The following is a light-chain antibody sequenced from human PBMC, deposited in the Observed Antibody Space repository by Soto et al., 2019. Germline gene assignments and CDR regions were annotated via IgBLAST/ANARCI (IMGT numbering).Light chain of an antibody. CDR1: QSVSSGY. CDR3: QQYGSSPRT. CDR2: GAS. V-gene: IGKV3-20*01. Sequence: EIVLPQSPGTLSFSPGERATLSCKASQSVSSGYLAWYLQKPGQAPRLLIYGASSRATGIPDRFSGSGSGTDFTLTISRLEPEDFAVYYCQQYGSSPRTFGQGTKVEIK. J-gene: IGKJ1*01.